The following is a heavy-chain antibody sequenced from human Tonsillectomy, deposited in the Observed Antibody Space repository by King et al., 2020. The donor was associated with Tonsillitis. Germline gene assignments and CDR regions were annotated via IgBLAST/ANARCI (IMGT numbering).Heavy chain of an antibody. Sequence: VQLVESGGGLVQPGGSLRLSCAASGFTFSSYAMSWVRQGPGKGLEWVSAISGWGVSLYYADSVKGRFTISRDNSKNTLYLQMNSLRAEDKAVYYCAKRGEGGSYTLWNWGQGTLVTVSS. CDR2: ISGWGVSL. J-gene: IGHJ4*02. V-gene: IGHV3-23*04. D-gene: IGHD1-26*01. CDR3: AKRGEGGSYTLWN. CDR1: GFTFSSYA.